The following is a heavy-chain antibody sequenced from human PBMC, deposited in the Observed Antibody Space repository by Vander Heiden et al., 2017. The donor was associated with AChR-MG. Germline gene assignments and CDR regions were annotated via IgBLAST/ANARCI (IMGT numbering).Heavy chain of an antibody. D-gene: IGHD3-22*01. CDR2: INPNSGGT. J-gene: IGHJ4*02. CDR3: AAYYYDSSGKRYYFDY. V-gene: IGHV1-2*02. Sequence: QVQLVQSGAEVKKPGASVKVSCKASGYTFTGYYMHWVRQAPGQGLEWMGWINPNSGGTNYAQKFQGRVTMTRDTSISTAYMELSRLRSDDTAVYYCAAYYYDSSGKRYYFDYWGQGTLVTVSS. CDR1: GYTFTGYY.